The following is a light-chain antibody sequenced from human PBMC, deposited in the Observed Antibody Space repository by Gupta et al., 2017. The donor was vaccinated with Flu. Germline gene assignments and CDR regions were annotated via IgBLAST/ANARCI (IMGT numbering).Light chain of an antibody. CDR2: ANR. CDR3: QSYDNSLSGPWV. CDR1: RSNIGASYD. V-gene: IGLV1-40*01. Sequence: SVLPPPPSVSGAPWLRVTISCTGSRSNIGASYDVQWYQQRPGTAPKPLIYANRNRPSGVPDRFSGSKAGTSASLAINGLQVEDEADYYCQSYDNSLSGPWVFGGGTKLTVL. J-gene: IGLJ3*02.